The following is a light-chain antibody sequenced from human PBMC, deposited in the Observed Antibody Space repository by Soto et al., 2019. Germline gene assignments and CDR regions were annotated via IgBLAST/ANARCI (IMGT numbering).Light chain of an antibody. CDR1: QGISSG. CDR2: AAS. V-gene: IGKV1-12*01. CDR3: QQANSFPLT. J-gene: IGKJ4*01. Sequence: DIQMTQSQSSVSASVGDRVTITCRASQGISSGLAWYQQKPGKAPKLLIYAASSLQSGVPSRFSGSGSGTDFTLTISSLQPEVFATYYCQQANSFPLTFGGGTKVEIK.